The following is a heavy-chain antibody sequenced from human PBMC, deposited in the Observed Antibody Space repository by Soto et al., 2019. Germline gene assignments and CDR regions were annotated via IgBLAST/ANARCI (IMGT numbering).Heavy chain of an antibody. CDR3: ATDPPMGATVVFDY. V-gene: IGHV3-33*03. D-gene: IGHD2-2*01. CDR2: VWPDGSKK. Sequence: ESGGGVVQPGKSLRLSCSASASPFNRYVMNWVRQAPGKGLEWVASVWPDGSKKSYAGSVQGRFSISRDNSKNTLSLQMNSLRAEDTAVYYCATDPPMGATVVFDYWGQGTLVTVSS. J-gene: IGHJ4*02. CDR1: ASPFNRYV.